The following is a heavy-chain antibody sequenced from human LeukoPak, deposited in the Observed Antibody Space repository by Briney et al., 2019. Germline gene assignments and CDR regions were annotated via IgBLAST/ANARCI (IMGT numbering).Heavy chain of an antibody. V-gene: IGHV3-74*01. J-gene: IGHJ4*02. CDR3: AARGYCSGTSCLLEY. CDR2: INSDGSST. CDR1: GFTFSSYW. Sequence: GGSLRLSCAASGFTFSSYWMHWVRQAPGKGLVWVSRINSDGSSTSYADSVKGRFTISRDNAKNTLYLQMNSLRAEDTAVYYCAARGYCSGTSCLLEYWGQGTLVIVSS. D-gene: IGHD2-2*01.